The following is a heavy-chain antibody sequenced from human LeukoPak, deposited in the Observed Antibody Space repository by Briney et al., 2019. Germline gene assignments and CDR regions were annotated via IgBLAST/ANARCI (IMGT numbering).Heavy chain of an antibody. CDR1: GGSFSGYY. CDR2: INHSGST. D-gene: IGHD5-18*01. J-gene: IGHJ6*02. Sequence: PSETLSLTCAVYGGSFSGYYWSWIRQPPGKGLEWIGGINHSGSTNYNPSLKSRVTISVDTSKNQFSLKLSSVTAADTAVYYCATSPRRRGYSYQLGYGPYYYYGMDVWGQGTTVTVSS. CDR3: ATSPRRRGYSYQLGYGPYYYYGMDV. V-gene: IGHV4-34*01.